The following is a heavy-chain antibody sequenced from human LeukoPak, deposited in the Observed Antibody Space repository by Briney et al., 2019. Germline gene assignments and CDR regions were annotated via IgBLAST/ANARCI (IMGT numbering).Heavy chain of an antibody. J-gene: IGHJ4*02. Sequence: AASVKVSCKASGYTFTGYYMHWVRQAPGQGREWLGSINPNSGGTTYAQKFQGRVTMTRDTSISTAYMELSRLRSDDTAVYYCARDLWFGESYFDYWGQGTLVTVSS. CDR3: ARDLWFGESYFDY. V-gene: IGHV1-2*02. CDR1: GYTFTGYY. CDR2: INPNSGGT. D-gene: IGHD3-10*01.